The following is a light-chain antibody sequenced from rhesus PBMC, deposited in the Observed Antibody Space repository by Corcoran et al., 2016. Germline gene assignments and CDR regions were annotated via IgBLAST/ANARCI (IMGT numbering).Light chain of an antibody. J-gene: IGKJ2*01. CDR3: QHGYGTPYS. CDR2: YAT. Sequence: DIQMTQSPSSLSVSVGDRVTITCRASQGISNYLNWYQQKPGKAPKLLIYYATRLESGVPSRFSGSGSGTDYTFTISSLQPEDVATYYCQHGYGTPYSFGQGTKVEIK. V-gene: IGKV1-32*03. CDR1: QGISNY.